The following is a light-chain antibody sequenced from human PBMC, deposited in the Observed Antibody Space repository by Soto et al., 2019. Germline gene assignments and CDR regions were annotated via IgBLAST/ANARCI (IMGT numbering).Light chain of an antibody. CDR3: QQYGSSPWT. V-gene: IGKV3-20*01. J-gene: IGKJ1*01. CDR2: VAS. Sequence: EIVLTQSPGILSLSPGERATLSCRASQIVSSSFLAWYQQKPGQPPRLLIDVASNRATGIPDRFSGRGSGTDFTLTISRLEPEDFAVYFCQQYGSSPWTFGQGTKVELK. CDR1: QIVSSSF.